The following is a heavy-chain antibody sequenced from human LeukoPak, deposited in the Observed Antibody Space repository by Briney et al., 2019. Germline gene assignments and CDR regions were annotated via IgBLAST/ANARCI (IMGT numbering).Heavy chain of an antibody. D-gene: IGHD3-16*01. V-gene: IGHV4-38-2*01. Sequence: SETLSVTCAVSGYSISRGYSWGWIRQPPGKGLEWIGNIYHSESTHYNPSLKSRVTISPDTSKNQFSLKLSSVTAADTAVYYCARFDHVWETHGMDAFDLWGQGTMVTVSS. CDR2: IYHSEST. CDR1: GYSISRGYS. J-gene: IGHJ3*01. CDR3: ARFDHVWETHGMDAFDL.